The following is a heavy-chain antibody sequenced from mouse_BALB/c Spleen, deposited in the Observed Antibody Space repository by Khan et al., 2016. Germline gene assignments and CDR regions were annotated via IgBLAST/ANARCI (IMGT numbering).Heavy chain of an antibody. CDR1: GYTFTNFG. CDR3: ARGGLVHVWFAY. Sequence: QIQLVQSGPELKKPGETVKISCKASGYTFTNFGMNWVKQPPGKGLEWKGWISTYSGEPTFADDFKGRFAFSLETSASTAYLQINNLKNEDTATYFCARGGLVHVWFAYWGQGTLVTVSA. CDR2: ISTYSGEP. V-gene: IGHV9-3-1*01. J-gene: IGHJ3*01. D-gene: IGHD2-3*01.